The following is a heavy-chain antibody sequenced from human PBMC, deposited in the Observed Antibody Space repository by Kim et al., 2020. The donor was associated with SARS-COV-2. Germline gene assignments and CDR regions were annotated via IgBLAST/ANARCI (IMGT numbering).Heavy chain of an antibody. D-gene: IGHD6-13*01. Sequence: YNPALKSRVTISGDTSKNQFSLKLSSVTAADTALYYCARHCSSYEYFFDYWGQGSLVTVSS. J-gene: IGHJ4*02. V-gene: IGHV4-61*07. CDR3: ARHCSSYEYFFDY.